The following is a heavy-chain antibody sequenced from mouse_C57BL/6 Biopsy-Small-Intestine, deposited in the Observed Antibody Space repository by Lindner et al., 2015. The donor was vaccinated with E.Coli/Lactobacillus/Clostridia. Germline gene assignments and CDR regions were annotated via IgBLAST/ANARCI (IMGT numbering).Heavy chain of an antibody. Sequence: SVKVSCKVSGYTLTELSMHWVRQAPGKGLEWMGSFDPEDGETIYAQEFQARVTLTEDTSTDTAYMELSSLRSEDSAVYFCATGGTSRFYYYYYYMDVWGKGTTVTVSS. V-gene: IGHV1-83*01. D-gene: IGHD1-1*01. J-gene: IGHJ1*03. CDR3: TGGTSRFYYYYYYMDV. CDR2: DPEDGETI. CDR1: YTLTELSM.